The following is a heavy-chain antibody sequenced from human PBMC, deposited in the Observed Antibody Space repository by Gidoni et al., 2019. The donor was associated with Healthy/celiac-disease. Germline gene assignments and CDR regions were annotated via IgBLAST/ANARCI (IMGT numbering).Heavy chain of an antibody. J-gene: IGHJ4*02. CDR3: ARCDTARTALD. D-gene: IGHD5-18*01. CDR2: IDHTGST. Sequence: QVQLQESGPGLVKPSGTLSLTCAVSGGSISSRNCGTWVRQPPGKGREWIGEIDHTGSTNYNPSLKSRVTISVDKSKIQFSLKLTSVTAADTAVYYCARCDTARTALDWGQGTLVTVSS. V-gene: IGHV4-4*02. CDR1: GGSISSRNC.